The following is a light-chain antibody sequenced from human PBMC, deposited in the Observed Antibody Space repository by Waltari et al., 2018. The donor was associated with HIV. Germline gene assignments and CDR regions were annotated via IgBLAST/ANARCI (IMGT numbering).Light chain of an antibody. J-gene: IGLJ1*01. V-gene: IGLV1-40*01. CDR1: SSNIGAGYH. CDR2: GNS. Sequence: QSVLTQPPSVSGAPGQRVTISCPGSSSNIGAGYHVNWYRQLPGTAPKLLIYGNSNRPSGVPDRFSGSKSGTSASLAITGLQAEDEADYHCQSHDSSLSGYVFGTGTKVTVL. CDR3: QSHDSSLSGYV.